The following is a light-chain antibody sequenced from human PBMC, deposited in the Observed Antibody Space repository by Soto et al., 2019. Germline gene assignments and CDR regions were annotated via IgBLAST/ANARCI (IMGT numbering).Light chain of an antibody. CDR1: SSDIGAFNS. J-gene: IGLJ2*01. CDR2: DIT. Sequence: QSALTQPPSASGSPGQSVTISCTGTSSDIGAFNSISWYQQYPGKAPKLINFDITQRPSGVPDRFSGSKSANTASLTVSGLQDEDEADYHCSSHAGSNSLMVFGGGTKVTVL. V-gene: IGLV2-8*01. CDR3: SSHAGSNSLMV.